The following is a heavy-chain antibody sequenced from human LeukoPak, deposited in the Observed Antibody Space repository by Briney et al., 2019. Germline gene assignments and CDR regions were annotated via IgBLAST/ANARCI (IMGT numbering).Heavy chain of an antibody. CDR3: ARDGSFSGWYHPRFDY. V-gene: IGHV4-39*07. Sequence: PSETLSLTCTVSGGSISSSSYYWGWIRQPPGKGLVWLGSIYYSGSTYYNPSLKSRVTISVDTSKNQFYLKLSSVTAADTAVYYCARDGSFSGWYHPRFDYWGQGTLVTVSS. D-gene: IGHD6-19*01. CDR1: GGSISSSSYY. CDR2: IYYSGST. J-gene: IGHJ4*02.